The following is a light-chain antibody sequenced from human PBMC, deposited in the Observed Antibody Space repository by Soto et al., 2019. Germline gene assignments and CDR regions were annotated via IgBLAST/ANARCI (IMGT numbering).Light chain of an antibody. Sequence: SYELTQPSSVSVSPGQTARITCSGDVLAKKYARWFQQKPGQAPVLVIYKDSERPSGIPERFSGSSSGTTVTLTISGAQVEDEADYYCVLYMKGDIRVFGGGTKLTVL. CDR2: KDS. CDR3: VLYMKGDIRV. V-gene: IGLV3-27*01. J-gene: IGLJ2*01. CDR1: VLAKKY.